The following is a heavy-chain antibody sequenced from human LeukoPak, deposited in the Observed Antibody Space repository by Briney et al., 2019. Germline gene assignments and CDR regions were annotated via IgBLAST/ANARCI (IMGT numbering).Heavy chain of an antibody. Sequence: GGSLRLSCAASGFTFDDYGMSWVRQAPGKGLEWVSAISGSGGSTYYADSVKGRFTISRDNSKNTLYLQMSSLRAEDTAVYYCAKGYLAYCGGDCYSGYWGQGTLVTVSS. CDR2: ISGSGGST. V-gene: IGHV3-23*01. CDR3: AKGYLAYCGGDCYSGY. J-gene: IGHJ4*02. CDR1: GFTFDDYG. D-gene: IGHD2-21*02.